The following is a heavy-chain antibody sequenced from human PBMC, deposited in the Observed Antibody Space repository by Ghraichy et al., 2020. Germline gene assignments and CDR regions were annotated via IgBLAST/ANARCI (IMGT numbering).Heavy chain of an antibody. Sequence: GGSLRLSCAASGFSFSSYAMSWVRQAPGKGLEWVSAISGGGTSTYYADSVKGRFTISRDNSKNTLYLQMNSLRAEDTAVYYCAKAYSSGWYSLAPNAFNIWGQGTRVTVSS. CDR2: ISGGGTST. CDR1: GFSFSSYA. CDR3: AKAYSSGWYSLAPNAFNI. V-gene: IGHV3-23*01. D-gene: IGHD6-19*01. J-gene: IGHJ3*02.